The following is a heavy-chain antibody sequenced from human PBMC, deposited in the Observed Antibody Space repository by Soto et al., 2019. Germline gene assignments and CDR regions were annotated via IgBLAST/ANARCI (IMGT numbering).Heavy chain of an antibody. CDR2: IWYDGSNK. D-gene: IGHD1-1*01. CDR3: ARDRAGTTDYYYYGMDV. J-gene: IGHJ6*02. CDR1: GFTFSSYG. Sequence: PGGSLRLSCAASGFTFSSYGMHWVRQAPGKGLEWVAVIWYDGSNKYYADSVKGRFTISRDNSKNTLYLQMNSLRAEDTAVYYCARDRAGTTDYYYYGMDVWGQGTTVTVS. V-gene: IGHV3-33*01.